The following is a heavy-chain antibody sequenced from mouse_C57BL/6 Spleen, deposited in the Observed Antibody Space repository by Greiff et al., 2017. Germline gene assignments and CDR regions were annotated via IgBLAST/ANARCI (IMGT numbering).Heavy chain of an antibody. CDR3: ARTGTSGAWFAY. Sequence: QVQLKESGPGLVQPSQSLSITCTVSGFSLTSYGVHWVRQSPGKGLEWLGVIWSGGSTDYTAAFISRLSISKDNSKSQVFFKMNRRQADDTAIYYCARTGTSGAWFAYWGQGTLVTVSA. J-gene: IGHJ3*01. V-gene: IGHV2-2*01. D-gene: IGHD4-1*01. CDR2: IWSGGST. CDR1: GFSLTSYG.